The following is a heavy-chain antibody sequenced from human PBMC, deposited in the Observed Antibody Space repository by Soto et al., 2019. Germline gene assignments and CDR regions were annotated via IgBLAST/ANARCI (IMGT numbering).Heavy chain of an antibody. D-gene: IGHD5-18*01. CDR1: GGTFGNHA. J-gene: IGHJ4*02. V-gene: IGHV1-69*01. CDR2: IIPVLGVG. CDR3: AREAGYTYGYVFDY. Sequence: QVQLVQSGAEVKKPGSSVKVSCKASGGTFGNHAISGVRQAPGQGLEWLGGIIPVLGVGDNAQNFQGRVTITADASTSTAYLELSSLRSEDTALSYCAREAGYTYGYVFDYWGQGTLVTVSS.